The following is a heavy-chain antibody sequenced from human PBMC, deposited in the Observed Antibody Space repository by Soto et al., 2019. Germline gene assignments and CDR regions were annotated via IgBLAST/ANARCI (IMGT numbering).Heavy chain of an antibody. V-gene: IGHV1-69*13. CDR2: IIPIFGTA. CDR1: GGTFSSYA. D-gene: IGHD2-21*02. J-gene: IGHJ6*02. Sequence: GASVKVSCKASGGTFSSYAISWVRQAPGQGLEWMGGIIPIFGTANYAQKFQGRVTITADESTSTAYMELSSLRSEDTAVYYCARGEFVVVTATPHYYYYGMDVWGQGTTVTVSS. CDR3: ARGEFVVVTATPHYYYYGMDV.